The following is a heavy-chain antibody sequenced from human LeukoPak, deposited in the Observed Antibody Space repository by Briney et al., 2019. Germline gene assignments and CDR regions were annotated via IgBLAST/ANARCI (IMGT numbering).Heavy chain of an antibody. D-gene: IGHD6-13*01. J-gene: IGHJ4*02. V-gene: IGHV3-30*04. CDR1: GFTFSSYA. CDR3: APSPRAAADSQIDY. Sequence: PGGSLRLSCAASGFTFSSYAMHWVRQAPGKGLEWVAVISYDGSNKYYADSVKGRFTISRDNSKNTLYLQMNSLRAEDTAVYYCAPSPRAAADSQIDYWGQGTLVTVSS. CDR2: ISYDGSNK.